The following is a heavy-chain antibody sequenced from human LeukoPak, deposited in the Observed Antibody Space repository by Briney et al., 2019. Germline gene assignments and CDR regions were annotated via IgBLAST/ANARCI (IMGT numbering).Heavy chain of an antibody. V-gene: IGHV4-39*01. CDR1: GGSISSSSYY. CDR2: IYYSGST. J-gene: IGHJ5*02. CDR3: ARQRFRGYYDSSGSRANGFDP. Sequence: SETLSLTCTVSGGSISSSSYYWGWIRQPPGKGLEWIGSIYYSGSTYYNPSLKSRVTISVDTSKNQFSLKLSSVTAADTAVYYCARQRFRGYYDSSGSRANGFDPRGQGTLVTVSS. D-gene: IGHD3-22*01.